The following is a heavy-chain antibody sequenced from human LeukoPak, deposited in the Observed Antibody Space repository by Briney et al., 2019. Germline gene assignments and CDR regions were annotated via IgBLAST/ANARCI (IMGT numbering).Heavy chain of an antibody. CDR3: ARQMGTVVTHYYYYYGMDV. CDR2: IYYSGST. Sequence: SETLSLTCTVSGGSISSGDYYWSWIRQPPGKGLEWIGYIYYSGSTYYNPSLESRVTISVDTSKNQFSLKLSSVTAADTAVYYCARQMGTVVTHYYYYYGMDVWGQGTTVTVSS. CDR1: GGSISSGDYY. V-gene: IGHV4-30-4*01. J-gene: IGHJ6*02. D-gene: IGHD4-23*01.